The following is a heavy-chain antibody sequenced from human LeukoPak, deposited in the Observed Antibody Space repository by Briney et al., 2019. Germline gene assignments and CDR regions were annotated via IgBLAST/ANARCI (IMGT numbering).Heavy chain of an antibody. CDR2: ISGSGGST. Sequence: GGSLRLSCAASGFTFSSYAMSWVRQAPGKGLEWVSAISGSGGSTYYADSVKGRFIISRDNAKNSLYLQMNSLRAEDTAVYYCAKGRHYGSGSYYYFDYWGQGTLVTVSS. CDR1: GFTFSSYA. J-gene: IGHJ4*02. D-gene: IGHD3-10*01. CDR3: AKGRHYGSGSYYYFDY. V-gene: IGHV3-23*01.